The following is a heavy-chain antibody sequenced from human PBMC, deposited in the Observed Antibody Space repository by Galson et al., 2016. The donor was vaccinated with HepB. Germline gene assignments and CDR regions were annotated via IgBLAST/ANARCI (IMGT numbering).Heavy chain of an antibody. Sequence: SLRLSCAASGFTFSVYNMNWVRQAPGKGLEWVSSISSSGASIHYADSVRGRFTISRENAMNTMYLQMNSLRAEDTAVYFCGNDPQHYRAVDYWGQGTLVTVSS. CDR2: ISSSGASI. J-gene: IGHJ4*02. D-gene: IGHD4-11*01. CDR1: GFTFSVYN. V-gene: IGHV3-21*01. CDR3: GNDPQHYRAVDY.